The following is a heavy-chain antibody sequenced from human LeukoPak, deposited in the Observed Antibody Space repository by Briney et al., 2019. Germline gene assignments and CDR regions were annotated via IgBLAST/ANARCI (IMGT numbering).Heavy chain of an antibody. CDR2: INTNTGNP. CDR1: GYTFTSYA. V-gene: IGHV7-4-1*02. D-gene: IGHD3-3*01. Sequence: ASVKVSCKASGYTFTSYAMNWVRQAPGQGLEWMGRINTNTGNPTYAQGFTGRFVFSLDTSVSTAYLQISSLKAEDTAVYYCAREASGQRRFWFDPWGQGTLVTVSS. J-gene: IGHJ5*02. CDR3: AREASGQRRFWFDP.